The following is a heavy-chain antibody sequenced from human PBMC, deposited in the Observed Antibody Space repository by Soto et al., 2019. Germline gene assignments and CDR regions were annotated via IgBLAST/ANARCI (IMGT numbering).Heavy chain of an antibody. CDR2: ISGSGGST. J-gene: IGHJ4*02. CDR3: AKDAPLYIPGIAVAYPLLDY. Sequence: GGSLRLSCAASGFTFSSYAMSWVRQAPGKGLEWVSAISGSGGSTYYADSVKGRFTISRDNSKNTLYLQMNSLRAEDTAVYYCAKDAPLYIPGIAVAYPLLDYWCQGTLVTVSS. D-gene: IGHD6-19*01. CDR1: GFTFSSYA. V-gene: IGHV3-23*01.